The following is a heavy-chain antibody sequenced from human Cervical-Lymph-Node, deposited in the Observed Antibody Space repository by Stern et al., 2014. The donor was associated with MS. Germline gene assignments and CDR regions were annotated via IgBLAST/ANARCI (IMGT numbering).Heavy chain of an antibody. V-gene: IGHV1-69*01. D-gene: IGHD4-23*01. CDR2: IVPIFERA. CDR3: AREHHGGNFAS. Sequence: QVQLVQSGAEVRKPGSSVQVSCKASGATFSTNAISWLRQAPGQGPEWMGAIVPIFERAKYVQKVRGRLTIPADESASTAYMELRSLRSEDTAVYYCAREHHGGNFASWGQGTLVTVSS. CDR1: GATFSTNA. J-gene: IGHJ5*02.